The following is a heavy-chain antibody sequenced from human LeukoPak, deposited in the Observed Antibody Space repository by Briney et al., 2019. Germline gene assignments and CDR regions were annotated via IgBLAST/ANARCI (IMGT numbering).Heavy chain of an antibody. J-gene: IGHJ3*01. Sequence: SETLSLTCAVSGGSIINYFWGWIRQPPGKGLEFIGYISDSGNTNYSPSLKSRLTISVDTSKNQFSLRLGSLSAADTAVYYCARRTALKKAFDLWGQGTMVTVSS. CDR2: ISDSGNT. CDR1: GGSIINYF. V-gene: IGHV4-59*08. CDR3: ARRTALKKAFDL.